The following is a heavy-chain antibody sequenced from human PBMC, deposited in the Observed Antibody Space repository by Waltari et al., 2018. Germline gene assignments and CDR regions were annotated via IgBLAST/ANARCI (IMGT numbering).Heavy chain of an antibody. J-gene: IGHJ6*02. D-gene: IGHD3-22*01. V-gene: IGHV3-30*04. CDR2: ISYNERNR. CDR3: ARDLCDRTKCHGMDV. CDR1: EFPFSSYA. Sequence: QVQLVESGGGVVQPGRSLRLLCAASEFPFSSYAMHWVRQAPGKGLEWVAVISYNERNRYYVDSVKGRFTISRDNSKKTLYLQMNSLRPEDTAMYYCARDLCDRTKCHGMDVWGQGTTVTVSS.